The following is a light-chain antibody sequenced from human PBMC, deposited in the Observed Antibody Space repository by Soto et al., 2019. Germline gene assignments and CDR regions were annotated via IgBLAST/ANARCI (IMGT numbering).Light chain of an antibody. Sequence: QSALTQPASVSGSPGQSITISCTGTSSDVGAYNYVSWYQQYPGKAPKLMIYGVTNRPSGVSNRFSGSKTGNTASLTISGLQGEDEADYYCSAYTVSRTYVFGTGTKVTVL. CDR2: GVT. J-gene: IGLJ1*01. CDR3: SAYTVSRTYV. CDR1: SSDVGAYNY. V-gene: IGLV2-14*01.